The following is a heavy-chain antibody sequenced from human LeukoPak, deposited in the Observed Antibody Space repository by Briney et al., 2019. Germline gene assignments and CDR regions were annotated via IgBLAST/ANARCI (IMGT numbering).Heavy chain of an antibody. Sequence: GRSLRLSCAASGFDFDIDAMHWVRQGPGKGLEWVSGISWNGDSTGYADSVRGRFIISRDNAKNCLYLQMNSLRAEDTALYYCVKGAGYYYDSRFDYWGQGTLVTVSS. CDR1: GFDFDIDA. CDR2: ISWNGDST. CDR3: VKGAGYYYDSRFDY. V-gene: IGHV3-9*01. J-gene: IGHJ4*02. D-gene: IGHD3-22*01.